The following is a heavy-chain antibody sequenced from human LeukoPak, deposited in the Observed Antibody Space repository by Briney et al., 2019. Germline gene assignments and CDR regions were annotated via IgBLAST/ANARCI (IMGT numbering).Heavy chain of an antibody. CDR2: INPNSGGT. D-gene: IGHD3-10*01. V-gene: IGHV1-2*02. CDR1: GYTFTSYY. J-gene: IGHJ5*02. Sequence: ASVKVSCKASGYTFTSYYMHWVRQAPGQGLEWMGWINPNSGGTNYAQKFQGRVTMTRDTSISTAYMELSRLRSDDTAVYYCARDRITMVRGVNNWFDPWGQGTLVTVSS. CDR3: ARDRITMVRGVNNWFDP.